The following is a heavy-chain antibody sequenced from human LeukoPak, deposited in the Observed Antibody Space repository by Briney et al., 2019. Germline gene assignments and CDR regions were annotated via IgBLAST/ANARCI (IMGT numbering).Heavy chain of an antibody. D-gene: IGHD3-10*01. Sequence: PGGSLRLSCAASGFTFSSYGMHWVRQAPGKGLEWVAFIRYDGSNKYYADSVKGRFTISRDNSKNTLYLQMNSLRTEDTAVYYCAKIDGSGYGYFDYWGQGTLVTVSS. J-gene: IGHJ4*02. CDR3: AKIDGSGYGYFDY. CDR1: GFTFSSYG. V-gene: IGHV3-30*02. CDR2: IRYDGSNK.